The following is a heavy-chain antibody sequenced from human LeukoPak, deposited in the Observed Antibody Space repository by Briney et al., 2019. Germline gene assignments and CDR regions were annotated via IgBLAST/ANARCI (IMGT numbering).Heavy chain of an antibody. CDR2: INSRSSYI. CDR3: AREDGIVGATSAFDY. V-gene: IGHV3-21*01. CDR1: GFTFSTYS. J-gene: IGHJ4*02. D-gene: IGHD1-26*01. Sequence: GGSLRLSCAASGFTFSTYSMNWVRQAPGKGLEWVSSINSRSSYIHYADSVKGRFTISRDNAKNSLYLQMNSLRAEDTAVYYCAREDGIVGATSAFDYWGQGTLVTVSS.